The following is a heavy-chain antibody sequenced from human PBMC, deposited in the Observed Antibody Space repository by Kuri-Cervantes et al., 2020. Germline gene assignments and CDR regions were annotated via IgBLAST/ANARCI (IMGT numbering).Heavy chain of an antibody. D-gene: IGHD1-14*01. J-gene: IGHJ4*02. Sequence: GESLKISCAASGFTFSSYAMHWVRQAPGKGLEWVSYISSSGSTIYYADSVKGRFTISRDNAKNSLYLQMNSLRAEDTAVYYCARRRSPYGTGSDYWGQGTLVTVSS. CDR1: GFTFSSYA. V-gene: IGHV3-48*04. CDR2: ISSSGSTI. CDR3: ARRRSPYGTGSDY.